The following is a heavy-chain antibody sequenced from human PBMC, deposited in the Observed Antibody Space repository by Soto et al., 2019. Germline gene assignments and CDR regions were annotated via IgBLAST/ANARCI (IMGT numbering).Heavy chain of an antibody. CDR2: MNSDGSST. CDR3: ARVGCSGGSCIDY. Sequence: EVQLVESGGGLVQPGGSLRLSCAVSGFTLSSYWMHWVRQVPRKGLVWVSRMNSDGSSTSYADSVKGRFTISRDNAKNTLYPQMNSLRADDTGLYYCARVGCSGGSCIDYWGQGTLVTVTS. V-gene: IGHV3-74*01. J-gene: IGHJ4*02. D-gene: IGHD2-15*01. CDR1: GFTLSSYW.